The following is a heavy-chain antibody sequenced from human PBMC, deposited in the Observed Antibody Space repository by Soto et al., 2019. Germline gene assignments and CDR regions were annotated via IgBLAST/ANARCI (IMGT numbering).Heavy chain of an antibody. CDR2: IYPGDSHT. CDR3: ARHVAVPGPPPAGHYYYYMDV. CDR1: GGRVSSIW. D-gene: IGHD6-19*01. V-gene: IGHV5-51*01. J-gene: IGHJ6*03. Sequence: GESEKRSEEGCGGRVSSIWSGWERQMTEKGLEWMGIIYPGDSHTRYSPSFQGQVTISADESISTAYLQWSSLKASDTATYYCARHVAVPGPPPAGHYYYYMDVWGKGTTVTVSS.